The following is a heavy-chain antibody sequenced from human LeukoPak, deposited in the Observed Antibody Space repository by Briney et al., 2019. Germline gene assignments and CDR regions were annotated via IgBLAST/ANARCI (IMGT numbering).Heavy chain of an antibody. CDR2: INHNGNVN. J-gene: IGHJ6*02. D-gene: IGHD3-16*01. CDR1: GFTFSSYW. CDR3: ARGGGLDV. V-gene: IGHV3-7*03. Sequence: PGGSLRLSRAAPGFTFSSYWMNWARQAPGKGLEWVASINHNGNVNYYVDSVKGRFTISRDNAKNSLYLQMSNLRAEDTAVYFCARGGGLDVWGQGATVTVSS.